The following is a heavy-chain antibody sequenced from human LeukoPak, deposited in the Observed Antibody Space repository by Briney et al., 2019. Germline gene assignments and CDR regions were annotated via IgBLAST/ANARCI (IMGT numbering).Heavy chain of an antibody. V-gene: IGHV3-66*03. CDR3: AKDRGGDWSLDY. J-gene: IGHJ4*02. D-gene: IGHD2-21*02. CDR1: GFTVSTNS. CDR2: IYSDNT. Sequence: GGSLRLSCTVSGFTVSTNSMSWVRQAPGKGLEWVSFIYSDNTHYSDSVKGRFTISRDNSKNTLYLQMNSLRAEDTAVYYCAKDRGGDWSLDYWGQGTLVTVSS.